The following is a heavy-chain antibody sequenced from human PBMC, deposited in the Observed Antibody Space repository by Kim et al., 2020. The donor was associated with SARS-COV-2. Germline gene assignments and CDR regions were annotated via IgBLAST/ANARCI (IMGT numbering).Heavy chain of an antibody. CDR1: GFTFSNAW. V-gene: IGHV3-15*01. D-gene: IGHD3-22*01. J-gene: IGHJ3*02. CDR2: IKSKTDGGTT. CDR3: TATYYYDSSGYSFEAIAFES. Sequence: GGSLRLSCAASGFTFSNAWMSWVRQAPGKGLEWVGRIKSKTDGGTTDYAAPVKGRFTISRDDSKNTLYLQMNSLKTEDTAVYYCTATYYYDSSGYSFEAIAFESWGQGTMVTVSS.